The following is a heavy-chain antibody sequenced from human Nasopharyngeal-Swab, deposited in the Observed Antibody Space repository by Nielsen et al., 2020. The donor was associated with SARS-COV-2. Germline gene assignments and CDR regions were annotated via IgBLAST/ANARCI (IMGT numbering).Heavy chain of an antibody. CDR3: ARGRTGNYYYGMDV. J-gene: IGHJ6*02. Sequence: GESLKISCAASGFTFSGYAMSWVRQAPGKGLEWVSAIGGTGGSTYYADSVKGQFTISSDNSKNTLYLQMNSLRAEDTAVYYCARGRTGNYYYGMDVWGQGTTVTVSS. CDR1: GFTFSGYA. V-gene: IGHV3-23*01. D-gene: IGHD1/OR15-1a*01. CDR2: IGGTGGST.